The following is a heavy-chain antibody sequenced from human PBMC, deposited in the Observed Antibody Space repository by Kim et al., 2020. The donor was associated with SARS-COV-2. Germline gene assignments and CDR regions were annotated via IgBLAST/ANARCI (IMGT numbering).Heavy chain of an antibody. V-gene: IGHV3-48*04. J-gene: IGHJ6*02. Sequence: GGSLRLSCAASGFTFSSYSMNWVRQAPGKGLEWVSYISSSSSTIYYADSVKGRFTISRDNAKNSLYLQMNSLRAEDTAVYYCAREFDSSSWYMVYYYYYYGMDVWGQGTTVTVSS. D-gene: IGHD6-13*01. CDR3: AREFDSSSWYMVYYYYYYGMDV. CDR1: GFTFSSYS. CDR2: ISSSSSTI.